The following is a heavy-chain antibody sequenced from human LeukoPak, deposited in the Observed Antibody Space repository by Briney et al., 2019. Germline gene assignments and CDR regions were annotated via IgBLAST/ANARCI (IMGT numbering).Heavy chain of an antibody. CDR2: INDDGSDT. V-gene: IGHV3-74*01. CDR1: GFTFKLYW. D-gene: IGHD6-19*01. CDR3: ARPVSSGWYVGPFDF. J-gene: IGHJ4*02. Sequence: GGSLRLSCAASGFTFKLYWMHWVRQVPGKRPVWVSRINDDGSDTIYADSVRGRFTISRDDAKNTVYLQMNNLRAEDTAVYYCARPVSSGWYVGPFDFWGQGTLVTVSS.